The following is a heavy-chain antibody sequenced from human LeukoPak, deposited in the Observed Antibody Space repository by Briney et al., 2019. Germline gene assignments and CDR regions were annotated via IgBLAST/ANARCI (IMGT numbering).Heavy chain of an antibody. V-gene: IGHV3-23*01. J-gene: IGHJ5*02. CDR3: ARDGTMVRGVKVYNWFDP. Sequence: GGSLRLSCAASGFTFSSYAMSWVRQAPGKGLEWVSAISGSGGSTYYADSVKGRFTISRDNSKNTLYLQMNSLRAEDTAVYYCARDGTMVRGVKVYNWFDPWGQGTLVTVSS. CDR1: GFTFSSYA. CDR2: ISGSGGST. D-gene: IGHD3-10*01.